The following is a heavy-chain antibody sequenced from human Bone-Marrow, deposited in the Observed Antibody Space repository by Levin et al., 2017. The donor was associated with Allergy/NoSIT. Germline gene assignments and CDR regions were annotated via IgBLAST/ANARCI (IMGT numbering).Heavy chain of an antibody. D-gene: IGHD3-22*01. V-gene: IGHV3-23*01. Sequence: ESLKISCTASGFTSSNYDIHWVRQAPGQGLEWVSVISGSGGTTYYADSVKGRFTISRDNSKSTLYLQMNSLRVEDTAVYYCAKDSDYPGGGGSYYDAFDIWGQGTMVTVSS. J-gene: IGHJ3*02. CDR2: ISGSGGTT. CDR1: GFTSSNYD. CDR3: AKDSDYPGGGGSYYDAFDI.